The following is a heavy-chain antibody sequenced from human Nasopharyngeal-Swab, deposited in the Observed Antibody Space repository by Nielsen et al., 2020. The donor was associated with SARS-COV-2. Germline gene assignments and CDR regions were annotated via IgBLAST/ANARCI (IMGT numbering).Heavy chain of an antibody. J-gene: IGHJ6*03. V-gene: IGHV3-15*01. CDR2: IKSKTDGSTT. CDR3: TARDSSGTICYAYTPSNSFFYLYYYMDV. D-gene: IGHD2-2*01. Sequence: WIRQPPGKGLEWVGRIKSKTDGSTTDYAVPVKGRFTISRDDSKNTMFLQMDSLKTEDTAVYYCTARDSSGTICYAYTPSNSFFYLYYYMDVWGKGTTVTVSS.